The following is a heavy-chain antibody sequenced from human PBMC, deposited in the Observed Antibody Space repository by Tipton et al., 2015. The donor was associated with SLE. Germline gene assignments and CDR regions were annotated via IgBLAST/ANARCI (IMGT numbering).Heavy chain of an antibody. CDR1: GFTFSNAW. V-gene: IGHV3-15*01. D-gene: IGHD3-22*01. Sequence: SLRLSCAASGFTFSNAWMSWVRQAPGKGLEWVGRIKSKTDGGTTDYAAPVKGRFTISRDDSKNTLYLQMNSLKTEDTAVYYCTTDPPLPSYYYDSSHWGQGTLVTVSS. CDR2: IKSKTDGGTT. CDR3: TTDPPLPSYYYDSSH. J-gene: IGHJ4*02.